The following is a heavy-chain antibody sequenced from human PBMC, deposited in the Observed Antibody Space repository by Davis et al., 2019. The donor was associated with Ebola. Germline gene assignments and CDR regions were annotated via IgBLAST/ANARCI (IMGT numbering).Heavy chain of an antibody. V-gene: IGHV3-11*06. CDR1: GFTFSDFH. J-gene: IGHJ6*02. Sequence: GESLKISCAASGFTFSDFHMSWIRQAPGKGLEWVSFIPDDSVFTTYAGSVKGRLTISRDNAKNSLYLQMNSLTAEDTGVYYCARDLAADAWAMDVWGPGTTVTVSS. D-gene: IGHD6-13*01. CDR2: IPDDSVFT. CDR3: ARDLAADAWAMDV.